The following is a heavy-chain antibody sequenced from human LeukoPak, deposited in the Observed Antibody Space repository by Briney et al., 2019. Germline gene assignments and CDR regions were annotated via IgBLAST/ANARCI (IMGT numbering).Heavy chain of an antibody. CDR2: INPNSGGT. D-gene: IGHD1-26*01. CDR1: GYTFTGYY. V-gene: IGHV1-2*02. CDR3: ARKICGSFIFDY. J-gene: IGHJ4*02. Sequence: ASVKVSCKASGYTFTGYYMHWVRQAPGQGLEWMGWINPNSGGTNYAQKFQGRVTMTRDTSISTAYMELSRLRSDDTAVYYCARKICGSFIFDYWGQGTLVTVSS.